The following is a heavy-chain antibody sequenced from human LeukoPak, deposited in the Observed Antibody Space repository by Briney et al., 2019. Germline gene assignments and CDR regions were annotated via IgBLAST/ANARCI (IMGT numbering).Heavy chain of an antibody. V-gene: IGHV3-74*01. Sequence: GGSLRLSCAVSGFTFSSYWMHWVRQVPGEGLVWVSRIKSDGSSTSYAESVKGRFTISRDNAKNSLYLQMNSLRAEDTAVYYCARDDYDSSGYPGWSDYWGQGTLVTVSS. CDR1: GFTFSSYW. CDR3: ARDDYDSSGYPGWSDY. J-gene: IGHJ4*02. D-gene: IGHD3-22*01. CDR2: IKSDGSST.